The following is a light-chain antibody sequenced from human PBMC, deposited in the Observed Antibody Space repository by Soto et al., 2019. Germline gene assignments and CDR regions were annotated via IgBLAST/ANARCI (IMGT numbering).Light chain of an antibody. V-gene: IGKV3-20*01. J-gene: IGKJ1*01. CDR3: QQYKT. CDR1: QSVSSSY. Sequence: EIVLTQSPGTLSLSPGERATLSCRASQSVSSSYLAWYQQKPGQARRLLIYGASSRATGIPDRFSGSGSGTDFTLTISRLEPEDVAVYYCQQYKTFGQGTKVDIK. CDR2: GAS.